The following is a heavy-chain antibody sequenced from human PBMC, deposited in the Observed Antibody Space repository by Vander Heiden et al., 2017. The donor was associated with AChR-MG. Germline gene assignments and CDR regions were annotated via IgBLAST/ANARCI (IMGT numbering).Heavy chain of an antibody. D-gene: IGHD2-15*01. CDR1: GFTFSGSA. CDR2: IRSKANSYAT. V-gene: IGHV3-73*02. Sequence: EVQLVESGGGLVQPGGSLKLSCAAPGFTFSGSAMHWVRQASGKGLEWVGRIRSKANSYATAYAASVKGRFTISRDDSKNTAYLQMNSLKTEDTAVYYCTRGPDLGGGYYYYGMDVWGQGTTVTVSS. J-gene: IGHJ6*02. CDR3: TRGPDLGGGYYYYGMDV.